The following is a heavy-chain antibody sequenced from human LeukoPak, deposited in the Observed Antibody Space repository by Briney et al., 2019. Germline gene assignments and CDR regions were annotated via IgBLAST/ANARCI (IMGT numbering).Heavy chain of an antibody. J-gene: IGHJ3*02. CDR1: GGSISTSF. CDR3: ARDRGWELQHVSYI. CDR2: VHYSENS. Sequence: PSETLSLTCTVAGGSISTSFWSWIRQPPGKGLEWIAYVHYSENSNYNPSLKSRVTISMDTSKNQFSLKLTSVTAADTAVYFCARDRGWELQHVSYISGRGTMVTASS. V-gene: IGHV4-59*01. D-gene: IGHD1-7*01.